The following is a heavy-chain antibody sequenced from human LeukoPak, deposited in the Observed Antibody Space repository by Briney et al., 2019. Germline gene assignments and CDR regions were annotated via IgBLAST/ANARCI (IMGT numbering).Heavy chain of an antibody. CDR2: IYYSGST. Sequence: SETLSLTCTVSGGSISSSSYYWSWIRQPPGKGLEWIGNIYYSGSTNYNPSLKSRVAISVDASNNQFSLKLSSVTAADTAVYYCARDKSFDFWSGFPFDPWGQGTLVTVSS. D-gene: IGHD3-3*01. J-gene: IGHJ5*02. CDR3: ARDKSFDFWSGFPFDP. CDR1: GGSISSSSYY. V-gene: IGHV4-39*07.